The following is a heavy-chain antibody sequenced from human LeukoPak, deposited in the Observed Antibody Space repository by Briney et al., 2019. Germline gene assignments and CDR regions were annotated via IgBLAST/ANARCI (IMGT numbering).Heavy chain of an antibody. CDR1: GLTSSSNY. CDR2: IYGDGTT. V-gene: IGHV3-66*01. CDR3: ARDCGDGRGSCLGY. J-gene: IGHJ4*02. Sequence: PGRSLRPSCAVSGLTSSSNYMTWVRQAPGKGLEWDSLIYGDGTTDYADSVKGRFTISRDNAKNSLYLQMNSLRAEDTAVYYCARDCGDGRGSCLGYWGRGTLVTVSS. D-gene: IGHD2-15*01.